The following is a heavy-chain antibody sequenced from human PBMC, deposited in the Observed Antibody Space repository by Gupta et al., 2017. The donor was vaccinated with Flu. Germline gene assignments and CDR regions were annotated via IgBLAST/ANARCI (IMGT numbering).Heavy chain of an antibody. CDR3: ARGEYQKGVPEGIDP. CDR2: IYTSGST. Sequence: QVQLQESGPGLVKPSQTLSLTCTVPGGSISSGSYSWSWIRQPAGKGLEWIGRIYTSGSTKYNPSLKSRVTIAVDTSKNQFSLKLISVTAADTAVYYCARGEYQKGVPEGIDPWGQGTLVTVSS. J-gene: IGHJ5*02. CDR1: GGSISSGSYS. D-gene: IGHD2-2*01. V-gene: IGHV4-61*02.